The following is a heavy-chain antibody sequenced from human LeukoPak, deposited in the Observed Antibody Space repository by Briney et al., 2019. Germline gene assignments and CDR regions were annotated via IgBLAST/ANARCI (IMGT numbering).Heavy chain of an antibody. V-gene: IGHV4-39*07. CDR1: GGSISSSSYY. Sequence: SETLSLTCTVSGGSISSSSYYWGWIRQPPGKGLEWIGSIYYSGSTYYNPSLKSRVTISVDTSKNQFSLKLSSVTAADTAVYYCARGDPQRQQLVPMGDAFDIWGQGTMVTVSS. D-gene: IGHD6-13*01. J-gene: IGHJ3*02. CDR3: ARGDPQRQQLVPMGDAFDI. CDR2: IYYSGST.